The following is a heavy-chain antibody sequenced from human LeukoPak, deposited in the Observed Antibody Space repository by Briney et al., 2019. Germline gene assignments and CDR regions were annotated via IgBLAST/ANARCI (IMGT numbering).Heavy chain of an antibody. CDR3: ATSDGYDYVWGSYRYSFDY. J-gene: IGHJ4*02. Sequence: ASVKVSCTVSGYTLTELSMHWVRQAPGKGLEWMGGFDPEDGETIYAQKFQGRVTMTEDTSTDTAYMELSSLRSEDTAVYYCATSDGYDYVWGSYRYSFDYWGQGTLVTVSS. CDR2: FDPEDGET. D-gene: IGHD3-16*02. V-gene: IGHV1-24*01. CDR1: GYTLTELS.